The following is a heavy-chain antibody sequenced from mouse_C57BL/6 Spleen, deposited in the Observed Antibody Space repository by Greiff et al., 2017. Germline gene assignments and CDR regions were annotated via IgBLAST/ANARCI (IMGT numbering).Heavy chain of an antibody. J-gene: IGHJ1*03. Sequence: QVQLQQPGAELVKPGASVKLSCKASGYTFTSYWMHWVKQRPGQGLEWIGMIHPNSGSTNYNEKFKSKATLTVDKSSSTAYMQLSSLTSEDSAVYYCARPYDYVYWYFDGWGTGTTVTVSS. CDR2: IHPNSGST. CDR3: ARPYDYVYWYFDG. D-gene: IGHD2-4*01. V-gene: IGHV1-64*01. CDR1: GYTFTSYW.